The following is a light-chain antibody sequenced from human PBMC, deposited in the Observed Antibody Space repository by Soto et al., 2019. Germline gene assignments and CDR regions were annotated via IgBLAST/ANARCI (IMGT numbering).Light chain of an antibody. J-gene: IGKJ4*01. CDR3: QQRKYWPPLT. V-gene: IGKV3-11*01. Sequence: EVVLTQSPDTLSLSPGERATLSCRTSHSVDIYLAWYQQKPGQAPRLLIYDSYNRVTGIPTRFSGSGSGTDCTLTISRLEPEDSAVYYCQQRKYWPPLTFGGGTKVEIK. CDR2: DSY. CDR1: HSVDIY.